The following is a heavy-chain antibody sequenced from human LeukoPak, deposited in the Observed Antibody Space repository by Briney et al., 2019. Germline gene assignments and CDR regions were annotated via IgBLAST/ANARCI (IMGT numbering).Heavy chain of an antibody. D-gene: IGHD6-13*01. J-gene: IGHJ4*02. Sequence: GGSLRLSCAASGFTFSSYSMNWVRQAPGKGLEWVSSISSSSSYIYYADSVKGRFTISRDNAKNSLYLQMNSLRAEDTAVYYCARDLVGRSWYRDYWGQGTLVTVSS. CDR1: GFTFSSYS. V-gene: IGHV3-21*01. CDR2: ISSSSSYI. CDR3: ARDLVGRSWYRDY.